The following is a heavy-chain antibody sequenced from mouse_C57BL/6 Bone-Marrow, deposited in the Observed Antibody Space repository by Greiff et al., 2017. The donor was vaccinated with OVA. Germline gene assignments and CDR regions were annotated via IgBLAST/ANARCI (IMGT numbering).Heavy chain of an antibody. CDR3: ASDCYVISYAGYYSAMDY. Sequence: EVKLVESGGGLVKPGGSLKLSCAASGFTFSSYAMSWVRQTPEKRLEWVATISDGGSYTYYPDNVKGRFPISRANAKNNLYLQLLHLKSADTAMYYCASDCYVISYAGYYSAMDYWGQGPSVPVSS. CDR1: GFTFSSYA. J-gene: IGHJ4*01. V-gene: IGHV5-4*03. D-gene: IGHD1-1*01. CDR2: ISDGGSYT.